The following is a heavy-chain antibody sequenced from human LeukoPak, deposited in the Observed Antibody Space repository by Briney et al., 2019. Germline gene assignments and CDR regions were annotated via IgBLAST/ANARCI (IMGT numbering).Heavy chain of an antibody. CDR2: IIPIFGTA. V-gene: IGHV1-69*05. J-gene: IGHJ4*02. CDR1: GGTFSSYA. Sequence: GASVKVSCKASGGTFSSYAISWVRQAPGQGLEWMGGIIPIFGTANYAQKFQGRVTITTDESTSTAYLELSSLRSEDTAVYYCARGPIEYSTAGYFDYWGQGTLVTVSS. CDR3: ARGPIEYSTAGYFDY. D-gene: IGHD6-6*01.